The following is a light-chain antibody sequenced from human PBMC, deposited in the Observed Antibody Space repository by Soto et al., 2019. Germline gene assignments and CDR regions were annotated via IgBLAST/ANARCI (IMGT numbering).Light chain of an antibody. CDR2: DVS. CDR1: SSDIGGYNH. CDR3: SSYTSTYTYV. J-gene: IGLJ1*01. Sequence: QSALTQPASVSGSPGQSITISCTGTSSDIGGYNHVSWYQHHPGKAPKVMIYDVSNRPSGVSNRFWGSKSGNTASLTISGLQAEDEADYYCSSYTSTYTYVFGTGTKLTV. V-gene: IGLV2-14*03.